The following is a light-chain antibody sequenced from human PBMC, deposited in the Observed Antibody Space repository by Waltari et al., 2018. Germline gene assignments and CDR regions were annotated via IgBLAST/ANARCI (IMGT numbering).Light chain of an antibody. Sequence: EIVLTQSPGTLSLSPWQRATLSCSASQSVSSSYLSWYQQKPGQAPRLLIYGASSRATGIPDRFSGSGSGTDFTLTISRLEPEDFAVYYCQQYGSSMYTFGQGTKLEIK. V-gene: IGKV3-20*01. CDR1: QSVSSSY. CDR2: GAS. J-gene: IGKJ2*01. CDR3: QQYGSSMYT.